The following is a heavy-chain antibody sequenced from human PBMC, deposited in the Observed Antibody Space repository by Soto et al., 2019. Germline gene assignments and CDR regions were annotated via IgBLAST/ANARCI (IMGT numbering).Heavy chain of an antibody. CDR3: ARDRYYDGVGYHYESAY. J-gene: IGHJ4*02. Sequence: QVQLVQSGAEVKKPGSSVKVSCKASGGDFINYGISWVRQAPGQGLEWMGGIIPICRSANYAQKFQGRVTIAADESTTTAYIEITTLTSEDPAVYYCARDRYYDGVGYHYESAYWGQGTLVTVSS. CDR2: IIPICRSA. D-gene: IGHD3-22*01. V-gene: IGHV1-69*01. CDR1: GGDFINYG.